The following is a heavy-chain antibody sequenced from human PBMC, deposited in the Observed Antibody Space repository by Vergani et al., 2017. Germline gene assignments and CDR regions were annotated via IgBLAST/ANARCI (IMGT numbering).Heavy chain of an antibody. CDR1: GFTFSSYG. J-gene: IGHJ6*02. CDR2: IWYDGSNK. Sequence: QVQLVESGGGVVQPGRSPRLSCAASGFTFSSYGMHWVRQAPGKGLEWVAVIWYDGSNKYYADSVKGRFTISRDNSKNTLYLQMNSLRAEDTAVYYCARDQRVPAAAHYYYYGMDVWGQGTTVTVSS. CDR3: ARDQRVPAAAHYYYYGMDV. D-gene: IGHD2-2*01. V-gene: IGHV3-33*01.